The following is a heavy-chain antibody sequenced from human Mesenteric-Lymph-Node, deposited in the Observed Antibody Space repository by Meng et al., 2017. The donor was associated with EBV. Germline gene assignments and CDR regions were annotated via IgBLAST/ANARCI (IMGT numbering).Heavy chain of an antibody. CDR3: ARTNYGDYNWFDP. V-gene: IGHV4-31*03. D-gene: IGHD4-17*01. CDR1: GGSISSGGFY. CDR2: IYYSGST. Sequence: QVALQESGPGLVKPSQTLSLTCPVSGGSISSGGFYWSWIRQHPGKGLEWIGYIYYSGSTYYNPSLRSRVAISIDTSKNQFSLKLTSVTAADTAVYFCARTNYGDYNWFDPWGQGTLVTVSS. J-gene: IGHJ5*02.